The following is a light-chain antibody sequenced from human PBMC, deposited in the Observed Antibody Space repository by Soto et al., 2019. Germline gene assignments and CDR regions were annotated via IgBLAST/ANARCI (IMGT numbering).Light chain of an antibody. CDR2: DAS. Sequence: DIQMTQSPSTLSASVGDRVTITCRASQSISSWLAWYQQKPGKAAKLLIYDASSLESGVPSKFSGSGSGTEFTLTISSLQPDDFATYYRQQYNSYPYTFGQGTKLEIK. V-gene: IGKV1-5*01. CDR3: QQYNSYPYT. CDR1: QSISSW. J-gene: IGKJ2*01.